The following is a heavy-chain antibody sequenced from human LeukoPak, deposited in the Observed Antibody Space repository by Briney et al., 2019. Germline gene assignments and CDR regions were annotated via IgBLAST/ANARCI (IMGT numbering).Heavy chain of an antibody. D-gene: IGHD3-22*01. CDR2: IYPGDSDT. J-gene: IGHJ3*02. CDR1: GYSFTSYW. CDR3: ARRKYYDSSGYYSLYDAFDI. Sequence: GESLKISCKGSGYSFTSYWIGWVRQLPGKGLEWMGIIYPGDSDTRYSPSFQGQVIISADKSISTAYLQWSRLKASDTAMYYCARRKYYDSSGYYSLYDAFDIWGQGTMVTVSS. V-gene: IGHV5-51*01.